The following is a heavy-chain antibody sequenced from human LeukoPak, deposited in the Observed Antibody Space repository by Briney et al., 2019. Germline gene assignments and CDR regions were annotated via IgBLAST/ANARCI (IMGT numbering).Heavy chain of an antibody. Sequence: PGGSLRLSCAASGVTFRSYWMSWVRQAPGKGLEWGANIKQDGSEKYYVDSVKGRFTISRDNAKNSLYLQMNSLRAEDTAVYYCATYITMVRGPKYYFDYWGQGILVTVSS. CDR1: GVTFRSYW. D-gene: IGHD3-10*01. V-gene: IGHV3-7*01. CDR2: IKQDGSEK. CDR3: ATYITMVRGPKYYFDY. J-gene: IGHJ4*02.